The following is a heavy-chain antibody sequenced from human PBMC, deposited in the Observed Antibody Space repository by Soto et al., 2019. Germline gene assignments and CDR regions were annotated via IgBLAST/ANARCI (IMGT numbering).Heavy chain of an antibody. Sequence: SETLSLTCAVSGDSISSSNWWSWVRQPPGKGLEWIGEIYHSGSTNYNPSLKSRVTISVDKSKNQFSLKLSSVTAADTAVYYCARDLGSGSTDFDYWGQGTLVTVSS. CDR1: GDSISSSNW. CDR2: IYHSGST. CDR3: ARDLGSGSTDFDY. J-gene: IGHJ4*02. V-gene: IGHV4-4*02. D-gene: IGHD6-19*01.